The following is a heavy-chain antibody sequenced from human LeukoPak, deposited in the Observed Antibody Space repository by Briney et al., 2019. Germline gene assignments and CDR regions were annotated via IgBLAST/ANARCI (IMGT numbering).Heavy chain of an antibody. CDR2: IHPSNSET. CDR1: GYSFSDYW. Sequence: GESLKIACKDSGYSFSDYWIGWACQMPGKGLEWMGIIHPSNSETQYSPSFQGQVTISADTSISTAYLQWTRLKASDTAMYYCSRRHYFGSGVTDYWGQGTLVTVSS. V-gene: IGHV5-51*01. J-gene: IGHJ4*02. CDR3: SRRHYFGSGVTDY. D-gene: IGHD3-10*01.